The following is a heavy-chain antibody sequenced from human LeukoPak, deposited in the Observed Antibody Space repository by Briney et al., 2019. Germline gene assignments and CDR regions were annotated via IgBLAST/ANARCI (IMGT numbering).Heavy chain of an antibody. CDR2: ITSGGDYI. V-gene: IGHV3-21*01. Sequence: GGSLRLSCAASGFTFNAFNMNWVRQAPGKGLEWVSSITSGGDYIYFADSVKGRFTTSRDNAKNSLSLQLNSLRVEDTAVYYCARGHYDVLAASYMWTPDYWGQGTLVTVSS. CDR3: ARGHYDVLAASYMWTPDY. J-gene: IGHJ4*02. D-gene: IGHD3-9*01. CDR1: GFTFNAFN.